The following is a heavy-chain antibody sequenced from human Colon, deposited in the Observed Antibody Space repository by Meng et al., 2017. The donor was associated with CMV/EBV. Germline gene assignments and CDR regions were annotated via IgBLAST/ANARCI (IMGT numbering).Heavy chain of an antibody. Sequence: ISCAAYGIPLSKAGMNWVRQAPGEGLEWVGRIKSNDDGGAADYATPVKGRYNISRDDSKNTLFLQVTSLKGEDTALYYCTTGTWFDFWGQGTLVTVSS. D-gene: IGHD1-26*01. CDR1: GIPLSKAG. CDR2: IKSNDDGGAA. J-gene: IGHJ4*02. CDR3: TTGTWFDF. V-gene: IGHV3-15*07.